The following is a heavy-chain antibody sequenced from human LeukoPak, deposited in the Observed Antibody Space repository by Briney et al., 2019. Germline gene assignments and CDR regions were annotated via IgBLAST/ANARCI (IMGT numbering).Heavy chain of an antibody. D-gene: IGHD5-18*01. V-gene: IGHV4-59*01. CDR3: ARDLSGVDTAPGY. J-gene: IGHJ4*02. Sequence: SETLSLTCTVSGGSISNYYWSWIRQPPGKGLEWIGYIYYSGSTNYNPSLKSRVTISVDTSKNQFSLKLSSVTAADTAVYYCARDLSGVDTAPGYWGQGTLVTVSS. CDR2: IYYSGST. CDR1: GGSISNYY.